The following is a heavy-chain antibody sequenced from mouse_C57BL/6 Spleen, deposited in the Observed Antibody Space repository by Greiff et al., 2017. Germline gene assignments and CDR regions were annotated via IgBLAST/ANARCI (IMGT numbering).Heavy chain of an antibody. CDR2: INYDGSST. Sequence: DVHLVESEGGLVQPGSSMKLSCTASGFTFSDYYMAWVRQVPDKGLEWVANINYDGSSTYYLDSLKSRFIISRDNAKNILYLQMSSLKSEDTATYYCARDLHDYDGYWYFDVWGTGTTVTVSS. V-gene: IGHV5-16*01. D-gene: IGHD2-4*01. CDR1: GFTFSDYY. J-gene: IGHJ1*03. CDR3: ARDLHDYDGYWYFDV.